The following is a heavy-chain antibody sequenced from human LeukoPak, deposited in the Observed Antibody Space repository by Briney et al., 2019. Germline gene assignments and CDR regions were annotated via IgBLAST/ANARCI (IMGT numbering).Heavy chain of an antibody. V-gene: IGHV4-39*01. J-gene: IGHJ4*02. CDR3: ARHRLPGLLHDFDY. D-gene: IGHD2-15*01. Sequence: SETLSLTCTVSGDSISSSYYYWGWIRQPPGKGLEWMASIYYSGSTYYNPSLKSRVTISVDTSKNQFSLKLSSVTAADTAVYYCARHRLPGLLHDFDYWGQGTLVTVSS. CDR1: GDSISSSYYY. CDR2: IYYSGST.